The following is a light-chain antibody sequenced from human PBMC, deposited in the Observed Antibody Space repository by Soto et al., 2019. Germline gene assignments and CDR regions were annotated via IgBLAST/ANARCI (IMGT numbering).Light chain of an antibody. CDR3: MQGTHWPIT. V-gene: IGKV2-30*02. Sequence: DVVMTQSALSLPVTLGQPSSISCRSNQSLVHSDGIAYFSWFQQRPGRSPRRLIYEVSNRDSGVPARFSGSGSGTDCALKISRVEAEDVGVYYCMQGTHWPITFGQGTRLEIK. CDR2: EVS. CDR1: QSLVHSDGIAY. J-gene: IGKJ5*01.